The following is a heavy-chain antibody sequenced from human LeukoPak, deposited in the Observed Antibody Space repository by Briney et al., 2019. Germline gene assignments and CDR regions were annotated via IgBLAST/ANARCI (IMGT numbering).Heavy chain of an antibody. J-gene: IGHJ6*01. Sequence: PGRSLRLSCAASGFTFSSYGMHWVRQAPGKGLEWVAVISYDGSNKYYADCVKRRFTISRDNSKNTLYLQMNSLRAEDTAVYYCAKDQIGATIPYYFFGIYVWGQGTTGTVS. V-gene: IGHV3-30*18. CDR1: GFTFSSYG. CDR3: AKDQIGATIPYYFFGIYV. D-gene: IGHD5-12*01. CDR2: ISYDGSNK.